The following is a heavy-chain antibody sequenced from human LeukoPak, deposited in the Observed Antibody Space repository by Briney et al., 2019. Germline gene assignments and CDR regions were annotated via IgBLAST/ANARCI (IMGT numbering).Heavy chain of an antibody. CDR2: IKHDGSDK. Sequence: GGSLRLSCAASGFTFSSYWMSWVRQAPGKGLEWVATIKHDGSDKKYVDSVKGRFTISRDNAKTSLYLQMNSLRAEDTAVYYCAKAQTIVGAIFDYWGQGTLVTVSS. V-gene: IGHV3-7*03. J-gene: IGHJ4*02. CDR3: AKAQTIVGAIFDY. CDR1: GFTFSSYW. D-gene: IGHD1-26*01.